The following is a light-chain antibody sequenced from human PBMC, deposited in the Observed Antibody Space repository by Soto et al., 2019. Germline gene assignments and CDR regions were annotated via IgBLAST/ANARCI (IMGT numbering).Light chain of an antibody. CDR3: QQLLSYPIT. CDR1: QGISSW. V-gene: IGKV1-12*01. J-gene: IGKJ5*01. CDR2: AAS. Sequence: IQVTQSPSSVSASVGDRVTVTCRASQGISSWLAWYQKKPGKAPKLLIYAASTLQSGVPLRFSGSGSGTSFTLTISSLQPEDFATYYCQQLLSYPITFGQGTRLEIK.